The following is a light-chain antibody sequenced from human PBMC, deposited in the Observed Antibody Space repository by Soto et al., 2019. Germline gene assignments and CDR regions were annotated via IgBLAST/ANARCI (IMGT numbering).Light chain of an antibody. J-gene: IGKJ2*01. CDR2: GAY. CDR1: QSVSSN. Sequence: EIVMTQSPATLSVSPGERATLSCRASQSVSSNLAWYQQKPGQAPRLLIYGAYTRATGIPARFRGSGSGTEFTLTISSLQSEDFAVYYCQHYNNWPPYTFGQGTKLEIK. CDR3: QHYNNWPPYT. V-gene: IGKV3-15*01.